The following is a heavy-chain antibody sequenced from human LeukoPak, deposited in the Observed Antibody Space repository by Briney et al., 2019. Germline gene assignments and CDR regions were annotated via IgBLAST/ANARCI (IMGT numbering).Heavy chain of an antibody. V-gene: IGHV1-46*01. Sequence: ASVKVSCKASGYTFTNYYVHWVRQAPGQGLEWMGIIKPSGGGTSYALKFQGRVTMTRDTSTSTAYMELSSLRSEDTAVYYCARDHFDSSGYYYLQGYFEHWGRGTLVTVSS. J-gene: IGHJ1*01. D-gene: IGHD3-22*01. CDR2: IKPSGGGT. CDR3: ARDHFDSSGYYYLQGYFEH. CDR1: GYTFTNYY.